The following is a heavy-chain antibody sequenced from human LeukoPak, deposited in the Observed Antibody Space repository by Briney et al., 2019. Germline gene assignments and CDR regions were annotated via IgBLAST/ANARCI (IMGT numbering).Heavy chain of an antibody. CDR3: ARGGPGIAAAGTLEYFQH. V-gene: IGHV1-46*01. CDR2: INPSGGST. D-gene: IGHD6-13*01. CDR1: GYTFTSYY. J-gene: IGHJ1*01. Sequence: GASLKVSCKASGYTFTSYYMHWVRQSPGQGLEWMGIINPSGGSTSYAQKFQGRVTMTRDTSTSTVYMELSSLRSEDTAVYYCARGGPGIAAAGTLEYFQHWGQGTLVTVSS.